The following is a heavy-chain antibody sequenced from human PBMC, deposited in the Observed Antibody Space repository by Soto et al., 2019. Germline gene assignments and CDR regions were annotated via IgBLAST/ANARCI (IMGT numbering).Heavy chain of an antibody. CDR3: ARSVFP. CDR2: IYYIGST. Sequence: QVQLQESGPGLVKPSQTLSLTCTVSGGSISSGGYYLNWNRQHPRKAMEWIGYIYYIGSTYYNPSLKSRVTISLDMSKNQYSLKLSSVTAADTAVYYCARSVFPWGQGTLVTVSS. CDR1: GGSISSGGYY. V-gene: IGHV4-31*03. J-gene: IGHJ5*02.